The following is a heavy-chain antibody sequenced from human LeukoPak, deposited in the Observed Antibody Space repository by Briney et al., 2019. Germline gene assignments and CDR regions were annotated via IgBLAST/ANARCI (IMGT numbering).Heavy chain of an antibody. J-gene: IGHJ4*02. CDR3: PRAFGLTDY. V-gene: IGHV3-48*02. CDR2: ISSSSTI. CDR1: GFTVSSYS. Sequence: PGGSLRLSCAASGFTVSSYSMNWVRQAPGKGLEWVSYISSSSTIYYADSVKGRFTISSDNTKNSLYLHKNSLRDEGTAVYYCPRAFGLTDYWGQGTLVTVSS. D-gene: IGHD3/OR15-3a*01.